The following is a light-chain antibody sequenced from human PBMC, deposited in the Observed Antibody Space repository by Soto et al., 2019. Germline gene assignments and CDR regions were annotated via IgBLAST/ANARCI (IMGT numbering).Light chain of an antibody. V-gene: IGKV3D-15*01. CDR2: GAS. J-gene: IGKJ1*01. CDR3: QQNKDWPGT. CDR1: QSVSSN. Sequence: EIVLTQSPGTLSLSPGERATLSCRASQSVSSNLAWYQQKPGQAPSLLIYGASTRATGITDRFSGSVSGTDLTIIISGLEPEDFGVYYCQQNKDWPGTFGQGTKVDIK.